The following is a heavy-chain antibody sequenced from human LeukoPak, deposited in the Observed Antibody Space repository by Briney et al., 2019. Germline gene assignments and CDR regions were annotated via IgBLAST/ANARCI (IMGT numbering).Heavy chain of an antibody. CDR2: IYHSGST. Sequence: SETLSLTCTVSGYSISSGYYWGWIRQPPGKGLEWIGSIYHSGSTYYNPSLKSRVTISVDTSKNQFSLKLSSVTAADTAVYCCARRAGAYSHLYDYWGQGTLVTVSS. CDR3: ARRAGAYSHLYDY. D-gene: IGHD4/OR15-4a*01. J-gene: IGHJ4*02. V-gene: IGHV4-38-2*02. CDR1: GYSISSGYY.